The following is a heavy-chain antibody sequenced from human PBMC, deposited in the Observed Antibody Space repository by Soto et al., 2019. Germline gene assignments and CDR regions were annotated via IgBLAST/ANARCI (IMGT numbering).Heavy chain of an antibody. CDR1: GFTVSSNY. V-gene: IGHV3-66*01. J-gene: IGHJ3*02. CDR2: IYSGGST. D-gene: IGHD4-17*01. CDR3: ERDHLDDYGDYGDAFDI. Sequence: GGSLRLSCAAYGFTVSSNYMSWVRQAPGKGLEWVSVIYSGGSTYYADSVKGRFTISRDNSKNTLYLQMNSLRAEDTAVYYCERDHLDDYGDYGDAFDIWGQGTMVTVSS.